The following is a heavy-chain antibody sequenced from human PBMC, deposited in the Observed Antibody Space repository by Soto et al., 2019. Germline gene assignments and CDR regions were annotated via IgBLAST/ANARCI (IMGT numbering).Heavy chain of an antibody. D-gene: IGHD3-9*01. CDR2: IVVGSGNT. J-gene: IGHJ5*02. V-gene: IGHV1-58*01. Sequence: SVKVSCKASGFTFSSSAVQWVRQARGQRLEWIGKIVVGSGNTNYAQKFQERVTITRDVSTSTAYMELSSLRSEDTAFYYCAAFDPGPMGFDPWGQGTLVTVSS. CDR1: GFTFSSSA. CDR3: AAFDPGPMGFDP.